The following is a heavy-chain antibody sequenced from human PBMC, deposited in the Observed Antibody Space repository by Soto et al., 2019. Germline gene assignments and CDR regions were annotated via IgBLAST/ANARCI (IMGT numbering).Heavy chain of an antibody. J-gene: IGHJ4*02. D-gene: IGHD3-10*01. V-gene: IGHV1-18*01. CDR3: ARDLPADYYGSGSYSY. CDR1: GYTFTSYG. CDR2: ISAYNGNT. Sequence: ASVKVSCKASGYTFTSYGISWVRQAPGQGLEWMGWISAYNGNTNYAQKLQGRVTMTTDTSTSTAYMELRSLRSDDTAVYYCARDLPADYYGSGSYSYWGQGTLVTVSS.